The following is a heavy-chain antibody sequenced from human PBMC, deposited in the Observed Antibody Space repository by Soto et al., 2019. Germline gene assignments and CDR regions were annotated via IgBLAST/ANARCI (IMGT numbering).Heavy chain of an antibody. CDR3: ARSPPGMATILPEAFDI. D-gene: IGHD5-12*01. J-gene: IGHJ3*02. CDR2: IYYSGST. V-gene: IGHV4-59*01. Sequence: QVQLQESGPGLVKPSETLSLTCTVSGGSISSYYWSWIRQPPGKGLEWIGYIYYSGSTNYNPSLKSRVTISVDTSKNQFSLKLSSVTAADTAVYYCARSPPGMATILPEAFDIWGQGTMVTVSS. CDR1: GGSISSYY.